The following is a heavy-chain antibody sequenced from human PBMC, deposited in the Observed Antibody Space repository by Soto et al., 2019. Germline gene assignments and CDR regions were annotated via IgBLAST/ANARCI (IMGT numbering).Heavy chain of an antibody. CDR2: ISSSSSYI. V-gene: IGHV3-21*01. J-gene: IGHJ6*02. Sequence: KPGGSLRLSCAASGFTFSSYSMNWVRQAPGKGLEWVSSISSSSSYIYYADSVKGRFTISRDNAKNSLYLQMNSLRAEDTAVYYCARDYGDGGSYPQLYYYYYGMDVWGQGTTVTVSS. D-gene: IGHD1-26*01. CDR1: GFTFSSYS. CDR3: ARDYGDGGSYPQLYYYYYGMDV.